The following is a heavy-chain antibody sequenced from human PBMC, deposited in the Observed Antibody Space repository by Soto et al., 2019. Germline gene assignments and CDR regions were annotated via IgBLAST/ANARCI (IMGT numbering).Heavy chain of an antibody. D-gene: IGHD1-26*01. J-gene: IGHJ6*02. V-gene: IGHV3-48*02. Sequence: PGGSLRLSCAASGFTFSSYSMNWVRQAPGKGLEWVSYVSSSSSTIYYADSVKGRFTISRDNAKNSLYLQMNSLRDEDTAVYYCARKWVLWYGMDVWGQGTTVTVSS. CDR1: GFTFSSYS. CDR2: VSSSSSTI. CDR3: ARKWVLWYGMDV.